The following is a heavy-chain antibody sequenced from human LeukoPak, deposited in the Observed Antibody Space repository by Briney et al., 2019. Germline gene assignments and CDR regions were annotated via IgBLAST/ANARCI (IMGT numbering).Heavy chain of an antibody. V-gene: IGHV1-18*04. CDR1: GYTFTSYG. Sequence: ASVKVSCKASGYTFTSYGISWVRQAPGQGLEWMGWISAYNGSTNYAQKLQGRVTMTTDTSTSTAYMELRSLRSNDTAVYYCARDLYSPGYYEPWGQGTLVTVSS. CDR3: ARDLYSPGYYEP. J-gene: IGHJ5*02. CDR2: ISAYNGST. D-gene: IGHD3-22*01.